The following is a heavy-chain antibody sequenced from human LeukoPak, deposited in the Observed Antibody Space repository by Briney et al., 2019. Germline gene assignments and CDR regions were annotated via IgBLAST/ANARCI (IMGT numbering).Heavy chain of an antibody. CDR1: GGSISTYY. D-gene: IGHD6-6*01. J-gene: IGHJ1*01. Sequence: PSETLSLTCTVSGGSISTYYWNWIRQPPGKGREWIGYIYHSGSTDYNPSLQSRVTISVDTSKNQFSLNLNSVTAADTAVYYCARGGAARLHFQNWGQGTLVTVSS. CDR3: ARGGAARLHFQN. V-gene: IGHV4-59*01. CDR2: IYHSGST.